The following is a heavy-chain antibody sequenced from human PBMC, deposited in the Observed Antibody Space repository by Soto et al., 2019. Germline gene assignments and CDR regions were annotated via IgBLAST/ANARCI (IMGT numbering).Heavy chain of an antibody. CDR2: IRYDGSNK. V-gene: IGHV3-33*01. CDR3: ARVKQGRGGYDSPFDY. Sequence: QVQLVESGGGVVQPGRSLRLSCAPSGFIFSSYGMHWVRQAPGKGLEWVAVIRYDGSNKYYADSVRGRFTISRDNSKXXXXXXXXXLRAEDTALYYCARVKQGRGGYDSPFDYWGQGTLVTVSS. CDR1: GFIFSSYG. J-gene: IGHJ4*02. D-gene: IGHD5-12*01.